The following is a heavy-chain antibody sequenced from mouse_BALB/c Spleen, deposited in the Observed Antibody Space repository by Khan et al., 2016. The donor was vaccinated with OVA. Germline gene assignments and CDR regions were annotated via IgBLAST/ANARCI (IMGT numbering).Heavy chain of an antibody. CDR1: GYTFTSYW. Sequence: QVQLQQSGTELVRPGTSVKLSCKASGYTFTSYWMNWIKQRPEQGLEWIGRIDPYDSETHYNQKFKDKATLTVDKSSNTAYMQLTSLTSEDSAVYYCASNPFGYWGQGTLVTVSA. CDR3: ASNPFGY. J-gene: IGHJ3*01. D-gene: IGHD6-1*01. V-gene: IGHV1-52*01. CDR2: IDPYDSET.